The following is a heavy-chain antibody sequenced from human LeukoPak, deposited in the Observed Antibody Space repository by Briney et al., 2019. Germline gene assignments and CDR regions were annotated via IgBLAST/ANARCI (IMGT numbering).Heavy chain of an antibody. CDR1: GGSFSGYY. D-gene: IGHD3-3*01. CDR3: ARSRHYDFWSGYSSHFDY. J-gene: IGHJ4*02. Sequence: SETLSLTCAVYGGSFSGYYRSWIRQPPGKGLEWIGEINHSGSTNYNPSLKSRVTISVDTSKNQFSLKLSSVTAADTAVYYCARSRHYDFWSGYSSHFDYWGQGALVTVSS. CDR2: INHSGST. V-gene: IGHV4-34*01.